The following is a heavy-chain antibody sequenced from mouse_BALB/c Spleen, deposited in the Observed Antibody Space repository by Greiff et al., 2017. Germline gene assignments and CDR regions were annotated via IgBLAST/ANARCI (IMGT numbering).Heavy chain of an antibody. V-gene: IGHV1-31*01. J-gene: IGHJ2*01. D-gene: IGHD2-1*01. Sequence: VQLQQSGPELVKPGASVKISCKASGYSFPGYYMHWVKQSHVKSLEWIGRINPYNGATSYNQNFKDKASLTVDKSSSTAYMELHSLTSEDSAVYYCARYGNYAFDYWGQGTTLTVSS. CDR3: ARYGNYAFDY. CDR1: GYSFPGYY. CDR2: INPYNGAT.